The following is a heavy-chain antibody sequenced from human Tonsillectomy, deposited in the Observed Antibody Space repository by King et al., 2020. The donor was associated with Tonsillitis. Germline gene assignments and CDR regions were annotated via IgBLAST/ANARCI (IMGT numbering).Heavy chain of an antibody. Sequence: VQLVQSGGGLVQPGRSLRLSCAASGFTFDDYAMHWVRQAPGKGLEWVSGITWNSGNIGYADFVKGRFTISRDNAKNSLYLQMNSLRAEDTALYYCTKTILRCLEWSDAFDIWGQGTMVAVSS. V-gene: IGHV3-9*01. CDR3: TKTILRCLEWSDAFDI. J-gene: IGHJ3*02. D-gene: IGHD3-3*01. CDR2: ITWNSGNI. CDR1: GFTFDDYA.